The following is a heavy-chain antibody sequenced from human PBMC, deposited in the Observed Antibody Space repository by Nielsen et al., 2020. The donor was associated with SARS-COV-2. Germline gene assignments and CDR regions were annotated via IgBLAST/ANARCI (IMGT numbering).Heavy chain of an antibody. V-gene: IGHV3-30*02. CDR3: ANHLNSGSYLDY. CDR1: GFTFSSYG. Sequence: GESLKISCAASGFTFSSYGMHWVRQAPGKGLEWVAVIWYDGSNKYYADSVKGRFTISRDNSKNTLYLQMNSLRAEDTAVYYCANHLNSGSYLDYWGQGTLVTVSS. CDR2: IWYDGSNK. D-gene: IGHD1-26*01. J-gene: IGHJ4*02.